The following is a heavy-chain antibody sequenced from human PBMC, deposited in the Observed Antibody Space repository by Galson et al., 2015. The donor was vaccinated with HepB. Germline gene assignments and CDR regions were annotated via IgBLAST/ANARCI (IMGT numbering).Heavy chain of an antibody. J-gene: IGHJ4*02. CDR3: ARGGYGGHVFDY. CDR2: IYSGGST. V-gene: IGHV3-53*01. Sequence: SLRLSCAASGLTVGNNYMSWVRQAPGKGLEWVSVIYSGGSTYYADSVKGRATISRDNPENTLLLQMNSLRAEDTAVYYCARGGYGGHVFDYWGRGTLVTVSS. D-gene: IGHD4-23*01. CDR1: GLTVGNNY.